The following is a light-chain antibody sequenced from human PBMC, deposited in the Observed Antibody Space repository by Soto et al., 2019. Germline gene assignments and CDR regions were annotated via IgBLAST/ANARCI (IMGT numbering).Light chain of an antibody. CDR3: HQYFRSPLT. CDR1: QMVFSNSKHRNH. Sequence: DTVMSHSPASLAVSLGDTATITSNSNQMVFSNSKHRNHLSWYQQKPGQPPKLLIYWATTRESGVPDRFSGSGSGTDFTLTVSGLQAEDVAIYYCHQYFRSPLTFGGGTKVDI. V-gene: IGKV4-1*01. J-gene: IGKJ4*01. CDR2: WAT.